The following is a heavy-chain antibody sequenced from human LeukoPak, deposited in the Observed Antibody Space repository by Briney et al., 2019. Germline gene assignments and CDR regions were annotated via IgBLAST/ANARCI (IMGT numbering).Heavy chain of an antibody. V-gene: IGHV1-69*04. Sequence: GASVKVSCKASGGTFSSYAISWVRQAPGQGLEWMGRIIPILGIANYAQKFQGRVTMTRDTSTSTVYMELSSLRSEDTAVYYCTVAGHFDYWGQGTLVTVSS. CDR2: IIPILGIA. J-gene: IGHJ4*02. D-gene: IGHD6-19*01. CDR1: GGTFSSYA. CDR3: TVAGHFDY.